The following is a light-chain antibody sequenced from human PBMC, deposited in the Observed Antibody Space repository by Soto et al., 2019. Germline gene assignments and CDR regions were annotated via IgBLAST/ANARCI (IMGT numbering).Light chain of an antibody. V-gene: IGKV1-5*03. CDR3: QQYKTYPLT. J-gene: IGKJ4*01. CDR1: QSISGW. CDR2: QAT. Sequence: DIQMTQSRSTLSASVGERVDITCRASQSISGWLAWYQQKPGKAPKLLIYQATILESGVPSTFSGSGSGTEFTLTITSLRPDDIATYYCQQYKTYPLTFGGGTKV.